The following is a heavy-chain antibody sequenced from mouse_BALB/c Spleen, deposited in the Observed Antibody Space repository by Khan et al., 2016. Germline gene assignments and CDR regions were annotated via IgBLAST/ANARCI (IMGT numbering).Heavy chain of an antibody. V-gene: IGHV1S137*01. D-gene: IGHD4-1*01. CDR1: GYTFTDYA. CDR2: ISTYYGDT. CDR3: TRCGRSSDCAMDY. J-gene: IGHJ4*01. Sequence: QVQLQQSGAELVRPGVSVKISCKGSGYTFTDYAMHWVKQSHAKSLEWIGVISTYYGDTSYKQKFEGKVTMTGDKSSSTAYLELASLISEDSAIFEGTRCGRSSDCAMDYWGQGTPVTVSS.